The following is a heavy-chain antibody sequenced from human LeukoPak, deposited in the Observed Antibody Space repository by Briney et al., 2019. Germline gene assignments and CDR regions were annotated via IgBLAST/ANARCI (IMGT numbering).Heavy chain of an antibody. D-gene: IGHD4-17*01. CDR3: AKDSGYGDFTTYFDY. Sequence: GGSLRLSCQASGFTFYMYAMSWARQAPGKGLEWVASMCGTAGCTFYPDSVKGRFTISRDNSKNTLYLQMNSLRAEDTAVYYCAKDSGYGDFTTYFDYWGQGTLVSVSS. CDR1: GFTFYMYA. J-gene: IGHJ4*02. CDR2: MCGTAGCT. V-gene: IGHV3-23*01.